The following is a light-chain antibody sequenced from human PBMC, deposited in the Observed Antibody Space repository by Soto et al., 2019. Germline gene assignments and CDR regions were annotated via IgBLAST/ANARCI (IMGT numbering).Light chain of an antibody. V-gene: IGKV3-20*01. CDR3: QQYGSPPTT. CDR2: GAS. CDR1: QSVNNN. Sequence: EIVLTQSPGTLSLSPGERATHSCRASQSVNNNVAWYQQKPGHTPRLLIYGASSRATGIPDRFSGSGSGTDFTLTISRLEPEDFAVYSCQQYGSPPTTFGQGTRLEIK. J-gene: IGKJ5*01.